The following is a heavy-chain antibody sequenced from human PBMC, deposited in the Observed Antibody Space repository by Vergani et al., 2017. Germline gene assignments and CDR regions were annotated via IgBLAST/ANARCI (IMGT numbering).Heavy chain of an antibody. CDR2: ISSSGSTI. CDR3: AGAAIAARRAVGYWYFDL. CDR1: GFTFSDYY. J-gene: IGHJ2*01. D-gene: IGHD6-6*01. Sequence: QVQLVESGGGLVKPGGSLRLSCAASGFTFSDYYMSWIRQAPGKGLEWVSYISSSGSTIYYADSVKGRFTISRDNAKNSLYLQMNSLRAEDTAVYYCAGAAIAARRAVGYWYFDLWGRGTRVTVSS. V-gene: IGHV3-11*01.